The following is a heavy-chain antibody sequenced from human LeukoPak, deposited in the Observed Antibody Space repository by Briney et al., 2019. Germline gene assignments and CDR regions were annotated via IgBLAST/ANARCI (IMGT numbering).Heavy chain of an antibody. V-gene: IGHV4-61*02. J-gene: IGHJ5*02. Sequence: PSETLSLTCNVSGYSISSGDYYWTWIRQPAGKGLEWIGRVDLGGRSSIKTSLISRVTVSVDPSKNQFSLSLTSVTAADTATYYCAREGAYCSGTDCFATTVDAWGPGALVTVSS. CDR3: AREGAYCSGTDCFATTVDA. CDR1: GYSISSGDYY. CDR2: VDLGGRS. D-gene: IGHD2-2*01.